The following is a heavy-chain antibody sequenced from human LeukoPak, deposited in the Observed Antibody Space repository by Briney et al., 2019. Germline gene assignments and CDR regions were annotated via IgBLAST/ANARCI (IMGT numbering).Heavy chain of an antibody. CDR3: ARAFLSNAFDI. CDR2: ISAYNGNT. V-gene: IGHV1-18*01. J-gene: IGHJ3*02. CDR1: GYTFTSYG. D-gene: IGHD3-3*02. Sequence: ASVKVSCKASGYTFTSYGISWVRQAPGQGLEWMGWISAYNGNTNYAQKLQGRVTMTTDTSTSTAYVELRSLRSDDTAVYYCARAFLSNAFDIWGQGTMVTVSS.